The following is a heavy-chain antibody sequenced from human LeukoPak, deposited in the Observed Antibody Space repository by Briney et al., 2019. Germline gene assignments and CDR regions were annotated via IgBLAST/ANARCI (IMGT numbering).Heavy chain of an antibody. J-gene: IGHJ3*02. CDR2: IYYSGST. CDR3: ARVPPRDFWSGYYVDAFDT. D-gene: IGHD3-3*01. Sequence: SETLSLTCTVSGGSISSYYWSWIRQPPGKGLEWIGYIYYSGSTNYNPSLKSRVTISVDTSKNQFSLKLSSVTAADTAVYYCARVPPRDFWSGYYVDAFDTWGQGTMVTVSS. CDR1: GGSISSYY. V-gene: IGHV4-59*01.